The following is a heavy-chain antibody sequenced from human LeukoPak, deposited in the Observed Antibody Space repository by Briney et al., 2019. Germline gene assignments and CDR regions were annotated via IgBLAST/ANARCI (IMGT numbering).Heavy chain of an antibody. CDR2: IKQDGSEK. J-gene: IGHJ4*02. V-gene: IGHV3-7*05. CDR1: GFTFSSYS. Sequence: PGGSLRLSCAASGFTFSSYSMNWVRQAPGKGPEWLANIKQDGSEKYYVDSVKGRFTISRDNAKDSLYLQMNSLRAEDMAVYYCARHPAGGTFDYWGQGTLVTVSS. CDR3: ARHPAGGTFDY. D-gene: IGHD3-16*01.